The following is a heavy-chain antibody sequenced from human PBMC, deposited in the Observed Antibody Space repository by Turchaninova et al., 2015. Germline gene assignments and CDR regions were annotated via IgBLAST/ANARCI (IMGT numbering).Heavy chain of an antibody. CDR3: ARDGRYCSGGSCSYYYMGV. CDR1: GGTFSSYA. V-gene: IGHV1-69*12. D-gene: IGHD2-15*01. Sequence: QVQLVQSGAEVKKPGSSVKVSCKASGGTFSSYAISWVRQAPGQGLEWRGGIIPMFGTANYAQKCQGRVTITAEESTSTAYVELMSLRAEDTAVYYCARDGRYCSGGSCSYYYMGVWGKGTTVTVS. CDR2: IIPMFGTA. J-gene: IGHJ6*03.